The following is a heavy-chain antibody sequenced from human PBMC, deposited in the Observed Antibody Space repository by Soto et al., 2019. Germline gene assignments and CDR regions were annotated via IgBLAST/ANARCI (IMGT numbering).Heavy chain of an antibody. J-gene: IGHJ5*02. D-gene: IGHD5-12*01. V-gene: IGHV4-31*03. CDR2: IYYSGST. CDR3: ARRVEVIVASIQYPRYNWFDP. Sequence: SETLSLTCTVSGGSISSGGYYWSWIRQHPGKGLEWIGYIYYSGSTYYNPSLKSRVTISVDTSKNQFSLKLSSVTAADTAVYYCARRVEVIVASIQYPRYNWFDPWGQGTLVTVSS. CDR1: GGSISSGGYY.